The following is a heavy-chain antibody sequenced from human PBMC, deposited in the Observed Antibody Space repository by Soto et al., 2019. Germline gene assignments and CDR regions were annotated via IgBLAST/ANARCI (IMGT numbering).Heavy chain of an antibody. CDR2: INSDGSSI. CDR3: ASGSNNERFNY. J-gene: IGHJ4*02. D-gene: IGHD1-1*01. V-gene: IGHV3-74*01. Sequence: EVQLVESGGGLVQPGGSLRLSCAASGFTFNSYWMHWVRQAPGKGLVWVSRINSDGSSITYADSVKGRFTISRDNAKNTLDLKRNSRRPEDRAVYSCASGSNNERFNYWGQGPLVTFPS. CDR1: GFTFNSYW.